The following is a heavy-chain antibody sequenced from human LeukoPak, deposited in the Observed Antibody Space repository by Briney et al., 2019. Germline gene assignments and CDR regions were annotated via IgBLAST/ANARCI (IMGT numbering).Heavy chain of an antibody. J-gene: IGHJ4*02. V-gene: IGHV3-53*05. CDR3: ARDVPITIFGVVIIGYYFDY. Sequence: GGSLRLSCAASGFTVSSNYMSWVRQAPGKGLEWVSVIYSGGSTYYADSVKGRFTISRDNSKNTLYLQMNSLRAEDTAVYYCARDVPITIFGVVIIGYYFDYWGQGTLVTVSS. D-gene: IGHD3-3*01. CDR1: GFTVSSNY. CDR2: IYSGGST.